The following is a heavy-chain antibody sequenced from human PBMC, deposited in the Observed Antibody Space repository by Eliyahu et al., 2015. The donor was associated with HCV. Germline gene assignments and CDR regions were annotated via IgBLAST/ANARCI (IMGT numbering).Heavy chain of an antibody. Sequence: QVQLVQSGAEVKKPGASXKVSCKASGYTFTSYDINWVRQAXGQGLEWMGWMNPNSGNXGYAQKFQGRVTMTRNTSISTAYMELSGLRSEDTAVYYCARGNSPHYGMDVWGKGTTVTVSS. D-gene: IGHD4-23*01. J-gene: IGHJ6*04. CDR3: ARGNSPHYGMDV. CDR1: GYTFTSYD. V-gene: IGHV1-8*01. CDR2: MNPNSGNX.